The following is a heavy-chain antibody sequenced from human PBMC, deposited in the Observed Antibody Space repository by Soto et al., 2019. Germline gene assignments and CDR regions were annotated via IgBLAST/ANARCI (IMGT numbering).Heavy chain of an antibody. Sequence: GGSLRLSCAASGFTVSSNYMSWVRQAPGKGLEWVSVIYSGGSTYYADSVKGRFTISRDNSKNTLYLQMNSLRAEDTAVYYCASEKKVVVMNDEFDIWGPGTMVTVSS. CDR3: ASEKKVVVMNDEFDI. V-gene: IGHV3-66*01. CDR2: IYSGGST. CDR1: GFTVSSNY. J-gene: IGHJ3*02. D-gene: IGHD2-15*01.